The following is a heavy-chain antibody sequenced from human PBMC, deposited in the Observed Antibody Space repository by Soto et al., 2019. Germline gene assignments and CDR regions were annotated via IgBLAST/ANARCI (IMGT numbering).Heavy chain of an antibody. D-gene: IGHD6-19*01. CDR1: GFTFSTYD. Sequence: GGSLRLSCAASGFTFSTYDMTWVRQAPGKGLEWVSAVSRSGGTTYYADSVKGRFTISRDNSKNTLSLQMNSLRAEDTAIYYCAKISYSSGWFPEYWGQGTLVTFSS. V-gene: IGHV3-23*01. J-gene: IGHJ4*02. CDR2: VSRSGGTT. CDR3: AKISYSSGWFPEY.